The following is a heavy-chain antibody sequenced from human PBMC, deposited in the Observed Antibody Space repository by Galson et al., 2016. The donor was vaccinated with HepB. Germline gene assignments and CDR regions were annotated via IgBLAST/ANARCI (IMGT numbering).Heavy chain of an antibody. D-gene: IGHD3-22*01. CDR3: ARGYDYYDSSGLFDY. J-gene: IGHJ4*02. CDR1: GGSISSGSYY. V-gene: IGHV4-61*01. CDR2: IFYSGST. Sequence: SETLSLTCTVSGGSISSGSYYWSWIRQLPGKGMEYLGYIFYSGSTNYTPSLKSRVTISVDTSRTQFSLKLNSVNAADTAVYYCARGYDYYDSSGLFDYWGQGTLVTVSS.